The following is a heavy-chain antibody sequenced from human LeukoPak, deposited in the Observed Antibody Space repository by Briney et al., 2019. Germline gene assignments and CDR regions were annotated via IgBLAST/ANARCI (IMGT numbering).Heavy chain of an antibody. CDR3: ARTSYSSGGIKVRYFDL. CDR2: IYHSGST. J-gene: IGHJ2*01. Sequence: PSGTLSLTCTVSGYSISSGYYWGWIRQPPGKGLEWIGSIYHSGSTYYNPSLKSRVTISVDTSKNQFSLKLSSVTAADTAVYYCARTSYSSGGIKVRYFDLWGRGTLVTVSS. V-gene: IGHV4-38-2*02. CDR1: GYSISSGYY. D-gene: IGHD6-19*01.